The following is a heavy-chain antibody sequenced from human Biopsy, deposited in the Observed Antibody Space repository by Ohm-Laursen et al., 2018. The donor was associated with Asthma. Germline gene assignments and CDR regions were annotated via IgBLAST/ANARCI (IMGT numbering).Heavy chain of an antibody. Sequence: ASVKVSCKLSGYSLTDLTMHWVRQAPGQGLEWMGGHDHEEGGTVNARRFQGRVTMTEDTSTDTAYMELSSLSSDDTAVYYCASDFPKDYVRYNFQFWGQGTLVTVSS. CDR2: HDHEEGGT. CDR1: GYSLTDLT. J-gene: IGHJ4*02. D-gene: IGHD4-17*01. V-gene: IGHV1-24*01. CDR3: ASDFPKDYVRYNFQF.